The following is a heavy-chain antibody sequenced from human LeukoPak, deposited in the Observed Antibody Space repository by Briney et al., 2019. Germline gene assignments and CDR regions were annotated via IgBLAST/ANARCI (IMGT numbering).Heavy chain of an antibody. CDR2: ISYDGSNK. V-gene: IGHV3-30*18. D-gene: IGHD3-22*01. Sequence: GGSLRLSCAASGFTFSSYGMHWVRQAPGKGLEWVAVISYDGSNKYYADSVKGRFTISRDNSKNTLYLQMNSLRAEDTAVYYCAKDPRDDSSGYADYWGQGTLVTVPS. J-gene: IGHJ4*02. CDR1: GFTFSSYG. CDR3: AKDPRDDSSGYADY.